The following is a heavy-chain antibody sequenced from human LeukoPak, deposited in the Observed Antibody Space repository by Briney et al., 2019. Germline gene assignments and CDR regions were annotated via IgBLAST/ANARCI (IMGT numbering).Heavy chain of an antibody. V-gene: IGHV3-30*04. CDR2: ISYDGSNK. J-gene: IGHJ5*02. Sequence: GGSLRLSCAASGFTFSSYAMHWVRQAPGKGLEWVTVISYDGSNKYYADSVKGRFTISRDNSKNTLYLQMNSLRAEDTAVYYCARNRLNYDFWSGSPSWFDPWGQGTLVTVSS. D-gene: IGHD3-3*01. CDR3: ARNRLNYDFWSGSPSWFDP. CDR1: GFTFSSYA.